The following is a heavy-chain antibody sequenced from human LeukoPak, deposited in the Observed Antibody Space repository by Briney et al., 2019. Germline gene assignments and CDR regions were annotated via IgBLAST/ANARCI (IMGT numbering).Heavy chain of an antibody. CDR1: GYTFTSYF. V-gene: IGHV1-46*01. D-gene: IGHD3-22*01. J-gene: IGHJ4*02. CDR2: INPGSGST. CDR3: VRDLGYYDSSGYPTHFDY. Sequence: SVKVSCKASGYTFTSYFIHWVRHAPGQGLEWMGIINPGSGSTSYTQKFRDRVTMTRDKSTSTVNMELSSLRSEDTAVYYCVRDLGYYDSSGYPTHFDYWGQGTLVTVSS.